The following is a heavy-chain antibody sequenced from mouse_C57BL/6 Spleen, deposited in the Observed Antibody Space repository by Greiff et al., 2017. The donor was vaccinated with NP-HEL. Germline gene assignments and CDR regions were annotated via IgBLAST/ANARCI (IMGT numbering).Heavy chain of an antibody. CDR3: ARDGLEWYFDV. V-gene: IGHV5-4*01. CDR2: ISDGGSYT. D-gene: IGHD2-4*01. CDR1: GFTFSSYA. J-gene: IGHJ1*03. Sequence: EVQLVESGGGLVKPGGSLKLSCAASGFTFSSYAMSWVRQTPEKRLEWVATISDGGSYTYYPDNVKGRFTISRDNAKNKLYLQMSHLKSEDTAMYYCARDGLEWYFDVWGTGTTVTVSS.